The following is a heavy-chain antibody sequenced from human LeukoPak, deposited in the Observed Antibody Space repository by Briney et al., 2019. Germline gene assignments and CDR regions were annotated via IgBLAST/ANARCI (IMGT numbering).Heavy chain of an antibody. D-gene: IGHD5-18*01. CDR3: ARVDTAMAGDY. CDR1: GGSLSSGSYY. J-gene: IGHJ4*02. Sequence: PSETLSHTRTVSGGSLSSGSYYWSWLRQPPGRGLEWIGYIYYSGSNNYNPSLKSRVTISVDTSKNQFSLKLSSVTAADTAVYYCARVDTAMAGDYWGQGTLVTVSS. CDR2: IYYSGSN. V-gene: IGHV4-61*01.